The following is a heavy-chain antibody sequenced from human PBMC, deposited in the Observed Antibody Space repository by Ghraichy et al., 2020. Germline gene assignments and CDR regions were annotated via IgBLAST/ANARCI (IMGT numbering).Heavy chain of an antibody. CDR2: INYSGST. CDR1: GGSISSYY. Sequence: GSLSLTCTVSGGSISSYYWSWIRQPPGKGLDWIGYINYSGSTNNNPSLKSRVTISVDTSKNQFSLKLSSVTAADTAVYYCARLYADRYSGYVDYWGQGTLVTVSS. CDR3: ARLYADRYSGYVDY. V-gene: IGHV4-59*08. J-gene: IGHJ4*02. D-gene: IGHD5-12*01.